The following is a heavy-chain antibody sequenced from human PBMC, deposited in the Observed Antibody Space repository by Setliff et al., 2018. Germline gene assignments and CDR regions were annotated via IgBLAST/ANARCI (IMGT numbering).Heavy chain of an antibody. Sequence: GGSLRLSCAASGSTFSDYYMSWIRQAPRKGLEWVSYISSSGSTIYYADSVKGRFTISRDNAKNSLYLQMNSLRAEDTAVYYCARDPTGVLLWFGEWDNSPHNWFDPWGQGTLVTVSS. V-gene: IGHV3-11*01. D-gene: IGHD3-10*01. CDR3: ARDPTGVLLWFGEWDNSPHNWFDP. CDR2: ISSSGSTI. CDR1: GSTFSDYY. J-gene: IGHJ5*02.